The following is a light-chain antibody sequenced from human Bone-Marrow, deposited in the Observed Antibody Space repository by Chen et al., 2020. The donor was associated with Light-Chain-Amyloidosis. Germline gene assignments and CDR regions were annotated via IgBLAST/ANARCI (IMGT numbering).Light chain of an antibody. Sequence: SYEPTQPPSVPVSPGQTASITCSGDDLPTKYAYRYQQQPAQAPVLVIHRDTERPSGISERFSGSSSGTTATLTISGVQAEDEADYHCQSADSSGTYEVIFGGGTKLTVL. CDR2: RDT. V-gene: IGLV3-25*03. J-gene: IGLJ2*01. CDR3: QSADSSGTYEVI. CDR1: DLPTKY.